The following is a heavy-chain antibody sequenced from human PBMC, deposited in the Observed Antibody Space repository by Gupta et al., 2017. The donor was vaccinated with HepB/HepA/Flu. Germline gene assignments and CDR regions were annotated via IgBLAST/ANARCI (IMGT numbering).Heavy chain of an antibody. D-gene: IGHD2-2*01. Sequence: QVQLQESGPGLVKPSETLSLTCTVSGGSISSYYWSWIRQPPGKGLEWIGSIYYSGSTNYNPSLKRRVTISVDTSKNQFSLKLSSVTAADTAVYYCARGFTGYCSSTSCFPHYYYYYMDVWGKGTTVTVSS. CDR1: GGSISSYY. CDR3: ARGFTGYCSSTSCFPHYYYYYMDV. CDR2: IYYSGST. J-gene: IGHJ6*03. V-gene: IGHV4-59*01.